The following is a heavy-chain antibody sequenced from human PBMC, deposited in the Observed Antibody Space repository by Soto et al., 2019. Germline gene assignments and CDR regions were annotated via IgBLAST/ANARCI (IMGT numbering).Heavy chain of an antibody. Sequence: SETLSLTCTVSGGSISSSSYYWGWIRQPPGKGLEWIGSIYYSGSTYYNPSLKSRVTISVDTSKNQFSLKLSSVTAADTAVYYCQGGYDWVGYYYYMDVWGKGTTVTVSS. CDR2: IYYSGST. CDR1: GGSISSSSYY. CDR3: QGGYDWVGYYYYMDV. J-gene: IGHJ6*03. V-gene: IGHV4-39*01. D-gene: IGHD5-12*01.